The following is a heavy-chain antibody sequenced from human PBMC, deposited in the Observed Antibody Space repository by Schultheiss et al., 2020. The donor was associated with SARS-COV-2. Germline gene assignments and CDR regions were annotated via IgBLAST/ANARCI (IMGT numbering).Heavy chain of an antibody. CDR1: GFTFSSYG. CDR3: AREAFRGDLPDYYYYGMDV. CDR2: ISYDGSNK. J-gene: IGHJ6*02. D-gene: IGHD3-10*01. Sequence: GGSLRLSCAASGFTFSSYGMHWVRQAPGKGLEWVAVISYDGSNKYYADSVKGRFTISRDNSKNTLYLQMNSLRAEDTAVYYCAREAFRGDLPDYYYYGMDVWGQGTTVTVSS. V-gene: IGHV3-33*05.